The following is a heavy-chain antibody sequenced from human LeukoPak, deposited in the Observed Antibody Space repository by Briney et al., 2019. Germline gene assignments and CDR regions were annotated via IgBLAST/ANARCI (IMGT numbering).Heavy chain of an antibody. Sequence: KPSETLSLTCTVSGGSISSSSYYWGWIRQPPGKGLEWIGSIYYSGSTYYNPSLKSRVTISVDTSKNQFSLKLSSVTAADTAVYYCARLLPSVGATDSVWFDPWGQGTLVTVSS. CDR3: ARLLPSVGATDSVWFDP. CDR2: IYYSGST. J-gene: IGHJ5*02. D-gene: IGHD1-26*01. CDR1: GGSISSSSYY. V-gene: IGHV4-39*01.